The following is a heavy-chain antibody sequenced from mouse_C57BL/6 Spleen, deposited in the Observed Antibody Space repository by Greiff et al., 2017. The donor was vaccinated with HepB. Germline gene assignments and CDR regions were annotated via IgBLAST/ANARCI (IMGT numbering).Heavy chain of an antibody. J-gene: IGHJ3*01. V-gene: IGHV1-69*01. CDR2: IDPSDSYT. CDR3: ARGGYGSSPFAY. CDR1: GYTFTSYW. Sequence: VQLQQPGAELVMPGASVKLSCKASGYTFTSYWMHWVKQRPGQGLEWIGEIDPSDSYTNYNQKFKGKSTLTVDKSSSTAYMQLSSLTSEDSAVYYCARGGYGSSPFAYWGQGTLVTVSA. D-gene: IGHD1-1*01.